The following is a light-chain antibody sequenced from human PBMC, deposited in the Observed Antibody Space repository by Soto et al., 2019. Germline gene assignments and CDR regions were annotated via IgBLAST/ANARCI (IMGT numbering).Light chain of an antibody. CDR3: QQYKKWTST. CDR1: QCFXNY. Sequence: EMVLTQCAATLSLSPGEGATLSWEASQCFXNYFAWYQEKSGQAPRVLXDYTSTRATGFPARLSGGGSGTEFTLTISSLQSEDSAFYYCQQYKKWTSTFGQGTRLEIK. J-gene: IGKJ5*01. CDR2: YTS. V-gene: IGKV3-15*01.